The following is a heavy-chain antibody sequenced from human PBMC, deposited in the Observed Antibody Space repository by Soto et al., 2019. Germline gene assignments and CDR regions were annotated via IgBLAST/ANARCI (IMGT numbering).Heavy chain of an antibody. D-gene: IGHD3-9*01. CDR1: GFSLSNARMG. V-gene: IGHV2-26*01. CDR3: ARTRPLRYFDWLSIGWFDP. Sequence: KESGPVLVKPTETLTLTCTVSGFSLSNARMGVSWIRQPPGKALEWLAHIFSNDEKSYSTSLKSRLTISKDTSKSQVVLTMTNMDPVDTATYYCARTRPLRYFDWLSIGWFDPWGQGTLVTVSS. J-gene: IGHJ5*02. CDR2: IFSNDEK.